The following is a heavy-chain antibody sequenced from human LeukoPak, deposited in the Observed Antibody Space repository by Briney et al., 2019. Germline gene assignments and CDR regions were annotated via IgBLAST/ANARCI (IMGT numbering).Heavy chain of an antibody. Sequence: GGSLRLSCAAFGFTFSSYAMSWVRQAPGKGLEWVSVIGDSGGSTYYADSVKGRFTISRDNSKNTLYLQMNSLRAEDTAVYYCAREDEGSGLALDYWGQGSLVTVSS. CDR2: IGDSGGST. J-gene: IGHJ4*02. V-gene: IGHV3-23*01. CDR3: AREDEGSGLALDY. D-gene: IGHD3-10*01. CDR1: GFTFSSYA.